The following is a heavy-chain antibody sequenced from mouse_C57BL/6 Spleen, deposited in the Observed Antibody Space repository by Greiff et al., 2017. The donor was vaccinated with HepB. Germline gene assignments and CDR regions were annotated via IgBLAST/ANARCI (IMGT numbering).Heavy chain of an antibody. V-gene: IGHV5-9*01. CDR2: ISGGGGNT. J-gene: IGHJ3*01. CDR3: ARQAVTTSAWFAY. CDR1: GFTFSSYT. D-gene: IGHD2-2*01. Sequence: EVKLMESGGGLVKPGGSLKLSCAASGFTFSSYTMSWVRQTPEKRLEWVATISGGGGNTYYPDSVKGRFTISRDNAKNTLYLQMSSLRSEDTALYYCARQAVTTSAWFAYWGQGTLVTVSA.